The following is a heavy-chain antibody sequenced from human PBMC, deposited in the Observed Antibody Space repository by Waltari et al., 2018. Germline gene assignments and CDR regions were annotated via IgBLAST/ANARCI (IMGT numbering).Heavy chain of an antibody. J-gene: IGHJ3*02. Sequence: QVQLQESGPGLVKPSETLSLTCAVSGYSISSGYYWGWIRQPPGKGLEWIGSIYHSGSTYYNPSLKSRVTISVDTSKNQFSLKLSSVTAEDTAVYYCAKEGGYSRAFDIWGQGTMVTVSS. D-gene: IGHD1-1*01. V-gene: IGHV4-38-2*02. CDR2: IYHSGST. CDR1: GYSISSGYY. CDR3: AKEGGYSRAFDI.